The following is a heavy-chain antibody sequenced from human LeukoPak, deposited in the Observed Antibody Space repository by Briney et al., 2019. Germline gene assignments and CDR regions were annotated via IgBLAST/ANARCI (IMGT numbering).Heavy chain of an antibody. CDR2: INHSGST. Sequence: SETLSLTCAVYGGSFSGYYWSWIRQPPGKGLEWIGEINHSGSTNYNPSLKSRVTISVDTSKNQFSLKLSSVTAADTAVYYCARVPGAAVIRFDYWGQGTLVTVSP. CDR1: GGSFSGYY. D-gene: IGHD3-16*02. J-gene: IGHJ4*02. V-gene: IGHV4-34*01. CDR3: ARVPGAAVIRFDY.